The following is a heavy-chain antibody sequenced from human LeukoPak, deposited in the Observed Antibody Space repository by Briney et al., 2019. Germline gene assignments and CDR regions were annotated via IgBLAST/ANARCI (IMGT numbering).Heavy chain of an antibody. D-gene: IGHD3-22*01. J-gene: IGHJ4*02. CDR2: IDTKTGNP. CDR1: GYTFTSYA. CDR3: ARKFSVIRTRELDY. Sequence: ASVKVSCTASGYTFTSYAMNWVRQAPGQGLEWMGWIDTKTGNPTYAQGFTGRFVFSLDTSVSTAYLQINSLRAADTAVYFCARKFSVIRTRELDYWGQGTLVTVSS. V-gene: IGHV7-4-1*02.